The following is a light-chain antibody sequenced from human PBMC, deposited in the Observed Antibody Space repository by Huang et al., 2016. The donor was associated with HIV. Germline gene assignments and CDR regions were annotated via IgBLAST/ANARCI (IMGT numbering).Light chain of an antibody. Sequence: EIVLTQSPGTLSLSPGERPTLSCWAGQSVTGNLAWYQHRPGQPPRLLIYGASTRAANIPGRFSGTGAGTEFTRTISSLKSEDSAVYYCQQYNTWPSTWTFGQGTKVEIK. CDR2: GAS. CDR1: QSVTGN. CDR3: QQYNTWPSTWT. V-gene: IGKV3-15*01. J-gene: IGKJ1*01.